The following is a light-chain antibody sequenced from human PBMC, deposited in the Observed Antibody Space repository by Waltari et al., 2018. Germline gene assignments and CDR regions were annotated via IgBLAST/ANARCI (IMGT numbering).Light chain of an antibody. V-gene: IGKV3-20*01. J-gene: IGKJ1*01. CDR2: GAS. CDR3: QHYERLPAT. Sequence: IVLTPSPGTLSLSPGERATLSCRASQRVSRALAWYQQKPGQAPRLLIYGASNRATGIPDRFSGSGSGTDFSLTISRLDPEDFAVYYCQHYERLPATFGQGTKVEIK. CDR1: QRVSRA.